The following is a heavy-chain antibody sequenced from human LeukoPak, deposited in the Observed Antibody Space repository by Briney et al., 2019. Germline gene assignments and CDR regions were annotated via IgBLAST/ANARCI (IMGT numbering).Heavy chain of an antibody. J-gene: IGHJ4*02. CDR2: IKQDGSEK. V-gene: IGHV3-7*01. D-gene: IGHD1-26*01. Sequence: PGGSLRLSCAASGFTFSSYWMSWVRQAPGKGLEWVANIKQDGSEKYYVDSVKGRFTISRDNAKNSLYLQMNSLRAEDTAVYYCARVPGAVGATCYFDYWGQGTLVTVSS. CDR3: ARVPGAVGATCYFDY. CDR1: GFTFSSYW.